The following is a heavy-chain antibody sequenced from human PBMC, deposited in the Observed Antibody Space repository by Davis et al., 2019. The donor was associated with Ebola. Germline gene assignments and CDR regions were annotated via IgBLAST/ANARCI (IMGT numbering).Heavy chain of an antibody. CDR2: INPNSGGT. Sequence: ASVKVSCKASGYTFTGYYMHWVRQAPGQGLEWMGWINPNSGGTNYAQKFQGWVTMTRDTSTSTVYMELSSLRSEDTAVYYCARSHYGGIDYWGQGTLVTVSS. CDR1: GYTFTGYY. CDR3: ARSHYGGIDY. D-gene: IGHD4-23*01. V-gene: IGHV1-2*04. J-gene: IGHJ4*02.